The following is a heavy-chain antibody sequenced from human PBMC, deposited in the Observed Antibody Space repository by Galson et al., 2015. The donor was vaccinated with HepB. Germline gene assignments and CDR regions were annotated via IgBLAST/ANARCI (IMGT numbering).Heavy chain of an antibody. CDR1: GYTFSDYY. V-gene: IGHV1-46*03. Sequence: SVTVSCKASGYTFSDYYMHWVRQAPGQGLEWMGVISPGGGTTIYAQKFRGRVSMTSDTSTSTVYMELNNLRSEDTAVYYCARDPAESLMHLWGPDHWGPGTLVTVSS. CDR2: ISPGGGTT. J-gene: IGHJ4*02. CDR3: ARDPAESLMHLWGPDH. D-gene: IGHD5-18*01.